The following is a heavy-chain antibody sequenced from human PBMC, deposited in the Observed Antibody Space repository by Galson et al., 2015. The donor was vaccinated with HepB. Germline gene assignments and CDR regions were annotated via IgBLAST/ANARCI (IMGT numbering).Heavy chain of an antibody. CDR3: ANLVVVVPAALGYMDV. CDR1: GFTFSSYS. D-gene: IGHD2-2*01. Sequence: SLRLSCAASGFTFSSYSMNWVRQAPGKGLEWVSSISSSSSYIYYADSVKGRFTISRDNAKNSLYLQMNSLRAEDTAVYYCANLVVVVPAALGYMDVWGKGTTVTVSS. V-gene: IGHV3-21*01. CDR2: ISSSSSYI. J-gene: IGHJ6*03.